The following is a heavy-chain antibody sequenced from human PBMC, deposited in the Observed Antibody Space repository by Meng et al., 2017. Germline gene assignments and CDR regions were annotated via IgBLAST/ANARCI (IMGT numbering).Heavy chain of an antibody. Sequence: GQRRESGPGLVKPSGTLSLTCAVSGGSISSSNWWSWVRQPPGKGLEWIGEIYHSGSTNYNPSLKSRVTISVDKSKNQFSLKLSSVTAADTAVYYCARAGVGYYDSSGPYSYWGQGTLVTVSS. CDR3: ARAGVGYYDSSGPYSY. CDR2: IYHSGST. CDR1: GGSISSSNW. D-gene: IGHD3-22*01. V-gene: IGHV4-4*02. J-gene: IGHJ4*02.